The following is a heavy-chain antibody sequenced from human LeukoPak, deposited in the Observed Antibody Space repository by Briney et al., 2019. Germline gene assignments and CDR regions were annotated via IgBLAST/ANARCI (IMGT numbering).Heavy chain of an antibody. J-gene: IGHJ3*02. V-gene: IGHV1-2*02. CDR2: INPNSGGT. CDR3: ARDSSGYLDAFDI. Sequence: ASVKVSCKASGGTFSSYAISWVRQAPGQGLEWMGWINPNSGGTNYAQKFQGRVTMTRDTSISTAYMELSRLRSDDTAVYYCARDSSGYLDAFDIWGQGTMVTVSS. CDR1: GGTFSSYA. D-gene: IGHD3-22*01.